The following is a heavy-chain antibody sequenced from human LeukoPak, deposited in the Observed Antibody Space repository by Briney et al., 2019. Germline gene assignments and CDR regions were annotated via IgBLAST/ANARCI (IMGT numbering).Heavy chain of an antibody. V-gene: IGHV1-69*02. J-gene: IGHJ6*03. CDR2: IIPILGIA. D-gene: IGHD5-24*01. Sequence: SVKVSCKASGGTFSSYTISWVRQAPGQGLEWMGRIIPILGIANYAQKFQGRVTITADKSTSTAYMELSSLRSEDTAVYYCARVSLLPSVEDYMDVWGKGTTLTVSS. CDR1: GGTFSSYT. CDR3: ARVSLLPSVEDYMDV.